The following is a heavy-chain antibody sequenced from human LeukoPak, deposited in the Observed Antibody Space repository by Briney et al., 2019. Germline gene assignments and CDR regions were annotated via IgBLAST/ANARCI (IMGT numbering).Heavy chain of an antibody. CDR3: ARQRYDFDY. J-gene: IGHJ4*02. Sequence: PSETLSLTCTVSGGSISSGDYYWGWIRQPPGKGLEWIGIIYYSGSTNYNPSLKSRVTISVDTSKNQFSLKLSSVTAADTAVYYCARQRYDFDYWGQGTLVTVSS. V-gene: IGHV4-39*01. CDR1: GGSISSGDYY. CDR2: IYYSGST. D-gene: IGHD5-12*01.